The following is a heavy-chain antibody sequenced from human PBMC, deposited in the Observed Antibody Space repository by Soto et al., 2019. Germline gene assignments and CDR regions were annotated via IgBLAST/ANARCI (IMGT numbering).Heavy chain of an antibody. CDR3: ARFALQYCLPFDY. D-gene: IGHD1-1*01. J-gene: IGHJ4*02. V-gene: IGHV4-34*01. CDR1: GGSFSGYY. Sequence: QVQLQQWGAGLLKPSETLSLTCTGYGGSFSGYYWSWIPKHPGKGLEWIGEVNHSGSTNYHPSLKSRVTVSVDTSKDQLSRKLSSVTAADTAAYYCARFALQYCLPFDYWGQGTLVAVSS. CDR2: VNHSGST.